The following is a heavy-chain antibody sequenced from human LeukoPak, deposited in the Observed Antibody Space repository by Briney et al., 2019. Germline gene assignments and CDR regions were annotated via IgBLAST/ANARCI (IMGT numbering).Heavy chain of an antibody. V-gene: IGHV1-18*01. CDR1: GYTFTSYG. CDR2: ISAYNGNT. CDR3: ARARDYYGSGSYYILSY. Sequence: GASVKVSCKASGYTFTSYGISWVRQAPGQGLEWMGWISAYNGNTNYAQKLQGRVTMTTDTSTSTAYMELRSLRSDDTAVYYCARARDYYGSGSYYILSYWGQGTLVTVSS. D-gene: IGHD3-10*01. J-gene: IGHJ4*02.